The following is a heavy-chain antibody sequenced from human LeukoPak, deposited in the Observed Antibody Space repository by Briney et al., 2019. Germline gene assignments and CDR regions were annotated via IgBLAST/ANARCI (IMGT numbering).Heavy chain of an antibody. Sequence: GGPLRLSCAASGFTFSSYAMSWVRQAPGKGLEWASGISGSGGSTYYADSVKGRFTISRDNSKNTLYLQMNSLRAEDTAVYYCAMGTIFGGPFDYWGQGTLVTVSS. CDR3: AMGTIFGGPFDY. CDR2: ISGSGGST. D-gene: IGHD3-3*01. J-gene: IGHJ4*02. V-gene: IGHV3-23*01. CDR1: GFTFSSYA.